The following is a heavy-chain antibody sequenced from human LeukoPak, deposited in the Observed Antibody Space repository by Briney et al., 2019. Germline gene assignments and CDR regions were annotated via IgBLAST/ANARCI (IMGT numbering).Heavy chain of an antibody. Sequence: ASVKGSCKSSGYTFTGNYMHWVRQAPGRGLEWMGWINPNSGDTKYAQNFQGRVTMTRDTSITTTYMELSSLRSDDTAVYYCVRDRHTVAVAATLDYWGQGTLVIASS. J-gene: IGHJ4*02. CDR3: VRDRHTVAVAATLDY. D-gene: IGHD6-19*01. CDR2: INPNSGDT. CDR1: GYTFTGNY. V-gene: IGHV1-2*02.